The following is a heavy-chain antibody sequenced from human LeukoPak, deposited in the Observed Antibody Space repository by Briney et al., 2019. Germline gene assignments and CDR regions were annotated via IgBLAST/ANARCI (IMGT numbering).Heavy chain of an antibody. CDR2: IHYSGST. D-gene: IGHD1-1*01. J-gene: IGHJ6*03. V-gene: IGHV4-59*01. CDR1: GGSISSYY. Sequence: SETLSLTCTVSGGSISSYYWSWIRQPPGKGLEWIGYIHYSGSTNYNPSLKSRVTISVDTSKNHFSLKLSSVTAADTAMYYCARVSWFPGTSYYYMDVWGKGTTVTVSS. CDR3: ARVSWFPGTSYYYMDV.